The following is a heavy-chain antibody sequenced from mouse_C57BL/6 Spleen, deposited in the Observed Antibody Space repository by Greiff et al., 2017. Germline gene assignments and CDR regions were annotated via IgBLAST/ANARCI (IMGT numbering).Heavy chain of an antibody. V-gene: IGHV5-9-1*02. J-gene: IGHJ2*01. CDR3: TREGITGCYFDY. D-gene: IGHD4-1*01. Sequence: DVMLVESGEGLVKPGGSLKLSCAASGFTFSSYAMSWVRQTPEKRLEWVAYISGGGDYIYYADTVKGRFTISRDNARNTLYLQMSSLKSEDTAMYYCTREGITGCYFDYWGQGTTLTVSS. CDR1: GFTFSSYA. CDR2: ISGGGDYI.